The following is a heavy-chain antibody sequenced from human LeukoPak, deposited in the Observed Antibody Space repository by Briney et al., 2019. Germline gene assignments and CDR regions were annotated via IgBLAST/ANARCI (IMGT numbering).Heavy chain of an antibody. CDR3: ARDYDSSGYYRPYYYGMDV. V-gene: IGHV1-18*01. Sequence: SSVKVSCKASGYTFTSYGISWVRQAPGRGLEWMGWISAYNGNTNYAQKLQGRVTMTTDTSTSTAYMELRSLRSDDTAVYYCARDYDSSGYYRPYYYGMDVWGQGTTVTVSS. J-gene: IGHJ6*02. D-gene: IGHD3-22*01. CDR1: GYTFTSYG. CDR2: ISAYNGNT.